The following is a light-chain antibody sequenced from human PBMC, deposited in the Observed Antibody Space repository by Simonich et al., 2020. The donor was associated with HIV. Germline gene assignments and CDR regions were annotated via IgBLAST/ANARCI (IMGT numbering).Light chain of an antibody. Sequence: EIVMTQSPATLSVSPGERATLSCRASQSVSSNLAWYRQRPGQAPRLLISGASTRATGIPARCSGSGSGTEFTLTISSLQSEDFAVYYCQQYNNWPPWTFGQGTKVEIK. CDR2: GAS. J-gene: IGKJ1*01. CDR3: QQYNNWPPWT. V-gene: IGKV3-15*01. CDR1: QSVSSN.